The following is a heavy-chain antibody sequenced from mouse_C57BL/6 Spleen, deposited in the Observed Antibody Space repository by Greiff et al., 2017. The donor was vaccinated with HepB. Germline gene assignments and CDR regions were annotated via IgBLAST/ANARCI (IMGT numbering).Heavy chain of an antibody. D-gene: IGHD3-2*02. CDR2: IDPNSGGT. CDR1: GYTFTSYW. J-gene: IGHJ4*01. CDR3: ARTGGSGYLYYAMDY. Sequence: QVQLKQPGAELVKPGASVKLSCKASGYTFTSYWMHWVKQRPGRGLEWIGRIDPNSGGTKYNEKFKSKATLTVDKPSSTAYMQLSSLTSEDSAVYYCARTGGSGYLYYAMDYWGQGTSVTVSS. V-gene: IGHV1-72*01.